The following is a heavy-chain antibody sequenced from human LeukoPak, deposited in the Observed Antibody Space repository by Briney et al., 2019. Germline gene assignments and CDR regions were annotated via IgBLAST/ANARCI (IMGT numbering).Heavy chain of an antibody. D-gene: IGHD1-26*01. CDR2: IYTSGST. CDR3: ARQLSGPFFDI. J-gene: IGHJ3*02. V-gene: IGHV4-61*02. CDR1: GGSISSGSYY. Sequence: SETLSLTCTVSGGSISSGSYYWSWIRQPAGKGLEWIGRIYTSGSTNYNPSLKSRVTISVDTSKNQFSLKLSSVTAADTAVFYCARQLSGPFFDIWGQGTMVTVSS.